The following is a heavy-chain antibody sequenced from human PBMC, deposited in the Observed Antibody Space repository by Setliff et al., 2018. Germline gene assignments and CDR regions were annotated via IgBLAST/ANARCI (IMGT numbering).Heavy chain of an antibody. CDR1: SASRSINTYY. J-gene: IGHJ6*03. V-gene: IGHV4-59*01. CDR3: AGGTIVAPGGYFYYMDV. CDR2: IYYSGS. D-gene: IGHD6-6*01. Sequence: SETLSLTCTVSSASRSINTYYWSWIRQPPGKGLDWVGNIYYSGSNYNPSLKSRVTISVDTSKHQISLKLNSVTAADTAVYYCAGGTIVAPGGYFYYMDVWGKGATVTVSS.